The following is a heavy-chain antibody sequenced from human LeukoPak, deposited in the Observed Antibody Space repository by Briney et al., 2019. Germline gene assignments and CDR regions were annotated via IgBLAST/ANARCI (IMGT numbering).Heavy chain of an antibody. CDR3: ATGPVYSGSYSFDP. J-gene: IGHJ5*02. V-gene: IGHV1-24*01. CDR2: FDPEDGET. CDR1: GYTLTELS. D-gene: IGHD1-26*01. Sequence: ASVKVSCKVSGYTLTELSMHWVRQAPGKGLEWMGGFDPEDGETIYAQKFQGRVTMTEDTSTDTAYMELSSLRSEDTAVYYCATGPVYSGSYSFDPWGQGTLVTVSS.